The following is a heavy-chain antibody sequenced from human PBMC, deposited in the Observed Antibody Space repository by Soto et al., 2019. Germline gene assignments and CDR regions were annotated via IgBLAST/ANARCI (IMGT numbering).Heavy chain of an antibody. J-gene: IGHJ5*02. CDR1: GFVFSNEA. CDR3: IKDLPLWSGYSFSENH. Sequence: EVHLVESGGGFVQPGGSLTLSCVGSGFVFSNEAMSWVRQAPGKGLEWVSSVSGSGGSTHFPDSLKGRFSISRDNSKNTVYLEMNSLRVDDTAVYYCIKDLPLWSGYSFSENHWGQGTPVTVSS. V-gene: IGHV3-23*04. CDR2: VSGSGGST. D-gene: IGHD3-3*01.